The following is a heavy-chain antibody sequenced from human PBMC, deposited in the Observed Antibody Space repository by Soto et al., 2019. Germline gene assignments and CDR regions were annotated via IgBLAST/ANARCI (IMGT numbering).Heavy chain of an antibody. D-gene: IGHD5-12*01. V-gene: IGHV1-18*01. J-gene: IGHJ4*02. CDR2: ISAYNGNT. Sequence: QVQLVQSGAEVKKPGASVKVSCKASGYTFTSYGISWVRQAPGQGLEWMGWISAYNGNTNYAQKLQGRVTMTTDTSTRTAYLELRSLRSDDTAVYYCARPQEMATILSPGYWGQGTLVTVSS. CDR3: ARPQEMATILSPGY. CDR1: GYTFTSYG.